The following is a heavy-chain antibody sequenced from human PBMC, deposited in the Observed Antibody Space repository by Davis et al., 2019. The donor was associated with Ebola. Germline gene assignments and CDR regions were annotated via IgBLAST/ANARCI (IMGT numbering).Heavy chain of an antibody. V-gene: IGHV3-66*04. J-gene: IGHJ2*01. CDR2: LYRDERT. Sequence: GGSLRLSCAASGFTFSSYAMHWVRQAPGKGLEWVSVLYRDERTYYVDSVKGRFTISRDNSKNTLYLQMNSLRAEDTAVYYCARHAYGDFWYFDLWGRGTRVTVSS. CDR1: GFTFSSYA. CDR3: ARHAYGDFWYFDL. D-gene: IGHD4-17*01.